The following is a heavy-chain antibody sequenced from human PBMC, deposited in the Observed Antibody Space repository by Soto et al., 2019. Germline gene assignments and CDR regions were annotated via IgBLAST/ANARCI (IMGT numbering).Heavy chain of an antibody. CDR1: GYSFTSYW. CDR2: IYPGDSDT. D-gene: IGHD3-16*02. CDR3: ARQPLCFGELSSSDYYYGMDV. J-gene: IGHJ6*02. V-gene: IGHV5-51*01. Sequence: GESLKISCKGSGYSFTSYWIGWVRQMPGKGLEWMGIIYPGDSDTRYSPSFQGQVTISADKSISTAYLQWSSLKASDTAMYYCARQPLCFGELSSSDYYYGMDVWGQGTTVTVSS.